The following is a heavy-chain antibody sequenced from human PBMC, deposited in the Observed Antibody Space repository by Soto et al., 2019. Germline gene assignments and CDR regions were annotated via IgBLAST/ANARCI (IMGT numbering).Heavy chain of an antibody. CDR3: SGRTGPSPPL. CDR2: IRPDGSEE. D-gene: IGHD2-8*02. CDR1: GFTFSNYW. V-gene: IGHV3-7*01. Sequence: EVQLVESGGGLVQPGGSLRLSCATSGFTFSNYWMNWLRQAPGQGLEWVGNIRPDGSEEYYVDSLKGRFTISRDNARNTRYRPMNSLRAGATAVYCCSGRTGPSPPLWGLGTLVTVSS. J-gene: IGHJ4*02.